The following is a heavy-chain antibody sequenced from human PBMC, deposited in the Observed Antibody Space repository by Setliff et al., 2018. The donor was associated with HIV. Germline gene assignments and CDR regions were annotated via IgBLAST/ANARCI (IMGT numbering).Heavy chain of an antibody. CDR1: GYTLTELS. CDR2: FDPQYDKT. V-gene: IGHV1-24*01. CDR3: ATRAYDSRGYLRSRVSGAAFDI. D-gene: IGHD3-22*01. J-gene: IGHJ3*02. Sequence: ASVKVSCKVSGYTLTELSIHWVRQAPGKGLEWMGGFDPQYDKTFYAQKFQGRVTMSEDTSTDTAYMELSSLRSEDTAVYYCATRAYDSRGYLRSRVSGAAFDIWGQGTMVPVSS.